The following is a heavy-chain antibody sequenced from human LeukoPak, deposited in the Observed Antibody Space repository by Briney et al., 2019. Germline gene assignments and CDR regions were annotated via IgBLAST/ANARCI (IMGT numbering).Heavy chain of an antibody. V-gene: IGHV3-23*01. J-gene: IGHJ4*02. CDR1: GFTFSSYA. Sequence: GGSLRLSCAASGFTFSSYAMSWVRQAPGKGLEWVSAISGSGGSTYYADSVKGRFTISRDNSKNTLYLQMNSLRAEDTAVYYCAKSPIRGVTTGGWYFDYRGQGTLVTVSS. CDR2: ISGSGGST. D-gene: IGHD4-17*01. CDR3: AKSPIRGVTTGGWYFDY.